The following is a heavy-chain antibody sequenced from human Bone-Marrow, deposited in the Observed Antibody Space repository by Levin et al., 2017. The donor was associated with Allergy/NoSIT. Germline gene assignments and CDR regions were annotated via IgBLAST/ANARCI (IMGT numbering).Heavy chain of an antibody. J-gene: IGHJ6*02. CDR2: IWYDGSNK. CDR1: GFTFSSYG. D-gene: IGHD2-15*01. V-gene: IGHV3-33*01. CDR3: ARASTGGAAADPCGSCYSYYYGMDV. Sequence: GGSLRLSCAASGFTFSSYGMHWVRQAPGKGLEWVAVIWYDGSNKYYADSVKGRFTISRDNSKNTLYLQMNSLRAEDTAVYYCARASTGGAAADPCGSCYSYYYGMDVWGQGTTVTVSS.